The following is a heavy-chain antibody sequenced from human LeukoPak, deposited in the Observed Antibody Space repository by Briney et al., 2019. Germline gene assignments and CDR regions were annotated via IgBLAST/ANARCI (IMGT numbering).Heavy chain of an antibody. V-gene: IGHV4-34*01. J-gene: IGHJ5*02. D-gene: IGHD2-2*01. CDR1: GGSFSGYY. CDR3: ARGIPPGIVVVPAARNWFDP. Sequence: SKTLSLTCAVYGGSFSGYYWSWIRQPPGKGLEWIGEINHSGSTNYNPSLKSRVTISVDTSKNQFSLKLSSVTAADTAVYYCARGIPPGIVVVPAARNWFDPWGQGTLVTVSS. CDR2: INHSGST.